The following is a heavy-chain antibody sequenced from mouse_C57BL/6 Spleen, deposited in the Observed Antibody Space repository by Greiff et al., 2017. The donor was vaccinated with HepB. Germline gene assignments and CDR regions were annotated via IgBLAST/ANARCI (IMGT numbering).Heavy chain of an antibody. CDR1: GYSITSGYY. CDR2: ISYDGSN. V-gene: IGHV3-6*01. CDR3: ARGKGLFAY. Sequence: EVQLVESGPGLVKPSQSLSLTCSVTGYSITSGYYWNWIRQFPGNKLEWMGYISYDGSNNYNPSLKNRISITRDTSKNQFFLKLNSVTTEDTATYYCARGKGLFAYWGQGTLVTVSA. J-gene: IGHJ3*01. D-gene: IGHD3-3*01.